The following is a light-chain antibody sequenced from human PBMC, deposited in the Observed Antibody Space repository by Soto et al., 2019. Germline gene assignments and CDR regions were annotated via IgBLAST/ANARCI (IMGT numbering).Light chain of an antibody. V-gene: IGLV2-14*01. CDR3: ASYTTRTSVV. CDR1: SSDIGRYNY. Sequence: QSALTQPASVSGSPGQSITISCTGTSSDIGRYNYVSWYQQYPGKAPKLIIFEVSIRPSGFSNRFSGSKSGTTASLTISGLQIEDEADYYCASYTTRTSVVFGGGTQLTVL. CDR2: EVS. J-gene: IGLJ2*01.